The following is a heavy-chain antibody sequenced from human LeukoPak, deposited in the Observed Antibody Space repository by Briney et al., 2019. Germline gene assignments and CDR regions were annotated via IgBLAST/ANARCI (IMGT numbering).Heavy chain of an antibody. V-gene: IGHV3-21*01. J-gene: IGHJ4*02. CDR3: VRDRGSYRPIDY. CDR1: TFTFSTYN. CDR2: ISSSGTYI. D-gene: IGHD1-26*01. Sequence: GGSLRLSCSASTFTFSTYNMNWVRQAPGKGLEWVSSISSSGTYIYYRDSVKGRFTISRDNAENSLYLQMNSLTVEDTAIYYCVRDRGSYRPIDYWGQGTPVTVSS.